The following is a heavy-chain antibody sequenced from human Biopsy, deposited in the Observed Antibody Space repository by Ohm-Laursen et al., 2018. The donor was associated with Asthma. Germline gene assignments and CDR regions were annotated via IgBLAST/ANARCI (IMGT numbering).Heavy chain of an antibody. Sequence: SETLSLTCTVSGGSVSSGSYYWSWIRHHPGSGLEWIGYIDYSGTTYYNPSLKSRVSLSPGTSKNQFSLRLSSLTAADTAVYYCARGRGYCRDGNCYNYYFENWGQGTLVTVSS. V-gene: IGHV4-31*03. CDR2: IDYSGTT. CDR3: ARGRGYCRDGNCYNYYFEN. D-gene: IGHD2-15*01. J-gene: IGHJ4*02. CDR1: GGSVSSGSYY.